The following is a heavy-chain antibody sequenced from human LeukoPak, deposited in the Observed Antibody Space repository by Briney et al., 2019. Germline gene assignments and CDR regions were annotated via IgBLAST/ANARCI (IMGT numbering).Heavy chain of an antibody. CDR2: IYSTGST. CDR1: GGSISSYY. Sequence: SETLSLTCTVSGGSISSYYWTWIRQPAGKGLGWIGRIYSTGSTNYNPSLKSRVTISVDTSKNQFSLKLSSVTAADTAVYYCARGIIVVVPAAENWFDPWGQGTLVTVSS. J-gene: IGHJ5*02. V-gene: IGHV4-4*07. CDR3: ARGIIVVVPAAENWFDP. D-gene: IGHD2-2*01.